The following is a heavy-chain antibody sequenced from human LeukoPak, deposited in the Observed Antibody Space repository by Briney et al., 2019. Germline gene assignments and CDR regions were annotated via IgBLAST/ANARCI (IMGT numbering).Heavy chain of an antibody. D-gene: IGHD5-12*01. CDR1: GFTFHDYA. CDR2: ISYDGSNK. V-gene: IGHV3-30-3*01. Sequence: GRSLRLSCAASGFTFHDYAMHWVRQAPGKGLEWVAVISYDGSNKYYADSVKGRFTISRDNSKNTLYLQMNSLRAEDTAVYYCARDRSYSGYDFDYWGQGTLVTVSS. J-gene: IGHJ4*02. CDR3: ARDRSYSGYDFDY.